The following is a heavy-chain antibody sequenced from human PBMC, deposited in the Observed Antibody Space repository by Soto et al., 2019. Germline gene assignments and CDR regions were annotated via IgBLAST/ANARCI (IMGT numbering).Heavy chain of an antibody. V-gene: IGHV1-69*01. CDR3: ARPDEGGYSSNHHYYYALHV. J-gene: IGHJ6*02. D-gene: IGHD3-22*01. Sequence: QVQLVQSGAEVKKPGSSVKVSCKASGGTFRSYSISWVRQAPGQGLEWMGGLIPIFDRTNYAQKFQGRVTITADESTSTADMELSSLGSDDTAVYYCARPDEGGYSSNHHYYYALHVWGQGTTVT. CDR1: GGTFRSYS. CDR2: LIPIFDRT.